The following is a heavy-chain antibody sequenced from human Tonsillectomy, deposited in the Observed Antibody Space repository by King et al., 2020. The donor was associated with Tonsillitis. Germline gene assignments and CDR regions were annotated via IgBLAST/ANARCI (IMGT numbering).Heavy chain of an antibody. CDR2: IYPGDSET. D-gene: IGHD6-13*01. J-gene: IGHJ4*02. Sequence: VQLVESGAEVKKPGESLKISCKGLGYRFSSYWIGWVRQMSGKGLEWMGLIYPGDSETRYNPSFQGQVTISADKSITTAYLQWNSLKTSDTAMYYCARVLAAAEQDFDYWGPGTLVTVSS. V-gene: IGHV5-51*03. CDR3: ARVLAAAEQDFDY. CDR1: GYRFSSYW.